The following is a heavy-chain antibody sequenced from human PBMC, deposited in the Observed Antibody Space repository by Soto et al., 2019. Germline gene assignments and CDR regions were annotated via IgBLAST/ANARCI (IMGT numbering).Heavy chain of an antibody. J-gene: IGHJ4*02. CDR3: AKTPISYCSSTSCYRYFDI. Sequence: EVQLAESGGGLVQPGGSLRLSCAASGFSFSSHWMHWIRQDPEKGLVWVSHINRDGNSTAYADSVKGRFTISRDNAKNTLYLQMDSLRADDTAVYYCAKTPISYCSSTSCYRYFDIWGQGILVTVSS. CDR1: GFSFSSHW. D-gene: IGHD2-2*01. CDR2: INRDGNST. V-gene: IGHV3-74*01.